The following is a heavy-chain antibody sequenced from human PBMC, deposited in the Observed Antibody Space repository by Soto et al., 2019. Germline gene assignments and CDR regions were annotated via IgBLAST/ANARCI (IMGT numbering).Heavy chain of an antibody. CDR3: ARDVGGITRTNYFED. D-gene: IGHD1-7*01. CDR1: GFTFSSYS. CDR2: ISSSSSYI. Sequence: PVGSLRLSCAASGFTFSSYSMNWVRQAPGKGLEWVSSISSSSSYIYYADSVKGRFTISRDNAKNSLYLQMNSLRAEDTAVYYCARDVGGITRTNYFEDWGQGPLVTVSS. J-gene: IGHJ4*02. V-gene: IGHV3-21*01.